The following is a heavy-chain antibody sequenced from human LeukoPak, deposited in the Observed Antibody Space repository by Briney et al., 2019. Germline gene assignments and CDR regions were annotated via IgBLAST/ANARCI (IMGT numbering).Heavy chain of an antibody. J-gene: IGHJ4*02. CDR2: ISGSDGRT. D-gene: IGHD1-26*01. V-gene: IGHV3-23*01. CDR1: GFTFSNYA. CDR3: AKVQGPTGDS. Sequence: GGSLRLSCAASGFTFSNYAMSWVRQAPGKGLEWVSAISGSDGRTYYADSVKGRFTISRDNSKNTLYLQMNSLRAEDTAVYYYAKVQGPTGDSWGQGTLVTVSS.